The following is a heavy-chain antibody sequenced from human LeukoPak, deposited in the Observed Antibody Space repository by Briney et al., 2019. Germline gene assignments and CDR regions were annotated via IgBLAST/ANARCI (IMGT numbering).Heavy chain of an antibody. Sequence: PGGSLRLSCVASGFTFSNYAMSWVRQAPGKGLEWVSAISDDGGSTYYADSVKGRFTISRDNSKNTLYLQMNTLRVEDTAVYYCTRDLMDYDVSTGLHHYYMDVWGQGTTVTVSS. CDR3: TRDLMDYDVSTGLHHYYMDV. CDR2: ISDDGGST. J-gene: IGHJ6*02. D-gene: IGHD3-9*01. V-gene: IGHV3-23*01. CDR1: GFTFSNYA.